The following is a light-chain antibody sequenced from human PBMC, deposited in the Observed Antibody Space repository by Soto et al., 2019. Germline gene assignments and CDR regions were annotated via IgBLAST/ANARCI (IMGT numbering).Light chain of an antibody. Sequence: SPATLSLSPGERATLSCRASQSVSSYLAWYQQKPGQAPRLLIYDASNRATGIPARFSGSGPGTDFTLTISSLEPEDFAVYYCQQRSNWHPGTFGQGTRLEIK. CDR2: DAS. V-gene: IGKV3D-11*02. J-gene: IGKJ5*01. CDR1: QSVSSY. CDR3: QQRSNWHPGT.